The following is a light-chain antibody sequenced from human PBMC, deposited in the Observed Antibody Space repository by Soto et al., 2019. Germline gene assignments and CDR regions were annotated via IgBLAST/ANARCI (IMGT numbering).Light chain of an antibody. CDR1: QSVTDNY. V-gene: IGKV3-20*01. CDR3: QQYNSDSTWT. CDR2: GAS. J-gene: IGKJ1*01. Sequence: EIVFTQSPATRPLSPGERATLSCRAIQSVTDNYLAWYQQKPGQAPRLVISGASSRTSGIPDRFSASGSGTDFTLTISRLEPDDFATYYCQQYNSDSTWTFGQGTKVDIK.